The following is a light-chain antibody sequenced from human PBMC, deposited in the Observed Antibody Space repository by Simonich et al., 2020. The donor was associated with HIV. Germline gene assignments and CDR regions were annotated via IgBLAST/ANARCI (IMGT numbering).Light chain of an antibody. Sequence: DIVMTQSPDSLAVSLGERATINCKSSQSVLNSSNNKNYLAWYQRKSGQPPKLLIYWASTRESGVPGRFSGSGSGADFTLTISSLQAEDVAVYYCQQYYSTPFTFGPGTKVDIK. CDR2: WAS. CDR1: QSVLNSSNNKNY. J-gene: IGKJ3*01. V-gene: IGKV4-1*01. CDR3: QQYYSTPFT.